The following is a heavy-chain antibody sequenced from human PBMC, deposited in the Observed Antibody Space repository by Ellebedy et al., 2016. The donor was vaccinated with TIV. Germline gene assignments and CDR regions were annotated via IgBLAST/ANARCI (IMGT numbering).Heavy chain of an antibody. CDR1: GFTFTRYS. CDR2: ISSTGYYI. V-gene: IGHV3-21*01. CDR3: ARSGALDS. Sequence: GESLKISCAASGFTFTRYSLNLVRQAPGKGLAWVSSISSTGYYIYSADSVRGRFTISRDDAMSSLFLQMNSLSAEDTAVYYCARSGALDSWGQGTLVTVSS. D-gene: IGHD1-26*01. J-gene: IGHJ4*02.